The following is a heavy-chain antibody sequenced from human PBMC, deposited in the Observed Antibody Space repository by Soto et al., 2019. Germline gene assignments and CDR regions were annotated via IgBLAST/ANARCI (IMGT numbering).Heavy chain of an antibody. CDR2: ISYDGSNK. J-gene: IGHJ6*01. D-gene: IGHD3-10*01. CDR1: GFTFSSYA. Sequence: QVQLVESGGGVVQPGRSLRLSCAASGFTFSSYAMHWVRQAPGKGLEWVAVISYDGSNKYYADSVKGRFTISRDNSKNTLYLQMNSLRAEDTAVYYCARDKIASGPYYYGMDVW. CDR3: ARDKIASGPYYYGMDV. V-gene: IGHV3-30-3*01.